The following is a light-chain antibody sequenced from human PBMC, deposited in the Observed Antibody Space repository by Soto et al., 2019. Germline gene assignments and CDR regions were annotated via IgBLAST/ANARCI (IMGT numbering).Light chain of an antibody. CDR1: SSDIGGYNY. CDR2: DVS. CDR3: ASYASSNTVL. J-gene: IGLJ2*01. V-gene: IGLV2-14*03. Sequence: SVLTQPASVSGSPGQSITISCTGTSSDIGGYNYVSWYQQHPGKAPKLMIYDVSDRPSGVSNSFSGSNSGNTASLTISGLQAEDEADYYCASYASSNTVLFGGGTKLTVL.